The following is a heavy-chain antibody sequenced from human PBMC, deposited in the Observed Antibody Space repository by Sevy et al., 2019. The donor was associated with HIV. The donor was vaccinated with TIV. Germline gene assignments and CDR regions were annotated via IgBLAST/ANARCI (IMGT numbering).Heavy chain of an antibody. D-gene: IGHD3-10*01. J-gene: IGHJ3*02. V-gene: IGHV3-11*01. CDR2: LSSSGMTI. Sequence: GGSLRLSCAVSGFIFSDYYMSWIRQAPGKGLEWVSYLSSSGMTIYYADSVKGRFTISRDNAKNSLYLQMNSLRAEDTAVYYCARRRFGGIRDAFDIWGQGTMVTVSS. CDR3: ARRRFGGIRDAFDI. CDR1: GFIFSDYY.